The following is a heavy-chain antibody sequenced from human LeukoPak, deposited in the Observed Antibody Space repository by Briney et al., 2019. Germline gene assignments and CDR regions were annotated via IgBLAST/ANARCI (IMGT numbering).Heavy chain of an antibody. CDR2: ISSGSSYI. J-gene: IGHJ4*02. D-gene: IGHD3-10*01. V-gene: IGHV3-21*04. CDR3: AKERFGGFDY. CDR1: GFTFSSYS. Sequence: GGSLRLSSAASGFTFSSYSMNWVRQAPGKGLEWVSSISSGSSYIYYADSVKGRFTISRDNAKNSLYLQMNSLRAEDTALYYCAKERFGGFDYWGQGTLVTVSS.